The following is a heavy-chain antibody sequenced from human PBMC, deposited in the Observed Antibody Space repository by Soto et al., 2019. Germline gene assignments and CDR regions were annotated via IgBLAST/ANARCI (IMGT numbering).Heavy chain of an antibody. D-gene: IGHD3-22*01. V-gene: IGHV4-31*03. CDR3: AREGADYYDSSGYLDY. CDR1: GGSISSGGYY. Sequence: SETLSLTCTVSGGSISSGGYYWSWIRQHPGKGLEWIGYIYYSGSTYYNPSLKSRVTISVDTSKNQFSLKLSSVTAADTAVYYCAREGADYYDSSGYLDYWGQGTLVTVSS. CDR2: IYYSGST. J-gene: IGHJ4*02.